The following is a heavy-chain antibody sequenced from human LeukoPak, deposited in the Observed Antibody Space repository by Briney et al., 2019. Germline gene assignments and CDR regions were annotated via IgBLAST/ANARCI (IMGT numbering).Heavy chain of an antibody. CDR3: ARNYYDSNGYYYPLGY. CDR1: GFTFSSYA. CDR2: ISYDGSNK. J-gene: IGHJ4*02. D-gene: IGHD3-22*01. V-gene: IGHV3-30-3*01. Sequence: GGSLRLSCAASGFTFSSYAMHWVRQAPGKGLEWVAVISYDGSNKYYADSVKGRFTISRDNSKNTLYLQTNSLRAEDTAVYYCARNYYDSNGYYYPLGYWGQGTLVTVSS.